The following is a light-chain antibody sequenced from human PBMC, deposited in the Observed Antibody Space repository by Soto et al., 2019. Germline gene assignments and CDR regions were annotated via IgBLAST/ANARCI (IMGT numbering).Light chain of an antibody. CDR2: DVT. V-gene: IGLV2-11*01. CDR3: CSYAGSYTHV. J-gene: IGLJ1*01. Sequence: QSVLTQPRSVSGSPGLSVTISCTGTSSDVGDYNFVSWYQQHPGKAPKLMIYDVTKRPSGVPDRFSGSKSGNTASLTISGLQAEDEADYYCCSYAGSYTHVFGTGTKLTVL. CDR1: SSDVGDYNF.